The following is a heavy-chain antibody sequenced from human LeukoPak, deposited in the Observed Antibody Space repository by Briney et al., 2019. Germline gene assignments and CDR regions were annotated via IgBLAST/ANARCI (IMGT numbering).Heavy chain of an antibody. CDR1: SASITSSNYY. D-gene: IGHD6-13*01. CDR3: ARHWGGQQLVRAPWFDP. V-gene: IGHV4-39*01. Sequence: KPSETLSLTCSVSSASITSSNYYWGWIRQPPGKGLEWIGSIYYSGSTYYNPSLKSRVTISVDTSKNQYSLKLSSVTAADTAVYYCARHWGGQQLVRAPWFDPWGQGTLVTVSS. J-gene: IGHJ5*02. CDR2: IYYSGST.